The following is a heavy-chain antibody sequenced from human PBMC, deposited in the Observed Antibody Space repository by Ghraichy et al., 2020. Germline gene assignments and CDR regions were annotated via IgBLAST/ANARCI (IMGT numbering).Heavy chain of an antibody. Sequence: GGSLRLSCAASGFTFGAYGMSWVRQSPGKGLEWVSVITTTGTTAYYTDSVKGRFTMSRDNSKNTVYLQMDSLRADDTAVYYCAKGRSTVATREFDAWGQGTLVTVSS. CDR2: ITTTGTTA. V-gene: IGHV3-23*05. CDR3: AKGRSTVATREFDA. J-gene: IGHJ5*02. CDR1: GFTFGAYG. D-gene: IGHD1-26*01.